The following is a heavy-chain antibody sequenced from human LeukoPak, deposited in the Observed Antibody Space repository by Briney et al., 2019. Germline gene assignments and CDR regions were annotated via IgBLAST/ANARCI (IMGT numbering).Heavy chain of an antibody. D-gene: IGHD2/OR15-2a*01. J-gene: IGHJ4*02. Sequence: GGSLRLSCAASGFTFSSYSMNWVRQAPGKGLEWVSYISSSSGTILYADSVKGRFTIFRDNAKNSLYLQMNSLRAEDTAVYYCARGDYFDDSASPVDYWGQGTLVTVSS. CDR1: GFTFSSYS. CDR2: ISSSSGTI. V-gene: IGHV3-48*01. CDR3: ARGDYFDDSASPVDY.